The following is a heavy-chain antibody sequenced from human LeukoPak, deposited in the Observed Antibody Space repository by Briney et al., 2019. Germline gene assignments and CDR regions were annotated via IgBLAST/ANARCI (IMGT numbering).Heavy chain of an antibody. Sequence: GGSLRLSCAASGFTFSSYSMNWVRQAPGKGLEWVSSISSSSSYIYYADSVKGRFTISRDNAKNSLYLQMNSLRAEDTAVYYCARDGTAPGLYFDLWGQGTLVTVSS. CDR1: GFTFSSYS. CDR2: ISSSSSYI. V-gene: IGHV3-21*01. CDR3: ARDGTAPGLYFDL. D-gene: IGHD6-13*01. J-gene: IGHJ4*01.